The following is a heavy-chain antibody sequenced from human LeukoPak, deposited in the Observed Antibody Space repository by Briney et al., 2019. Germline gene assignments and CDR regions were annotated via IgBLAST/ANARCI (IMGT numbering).Heavy chain of an antibody. D-gene: IGHD5-12*01. CDR1: GYTFTSYY. CDR3: AREHSSGYSGYGFDY. Sequence: ASVKVSCKASGYTFTSYYMHWVRQAPGQGLEWMGIINPSGGSTSYAQKLQGRVTMTRDTSTSTVYMELSSLRSEDTAVYYCAREHSSGYSGYGFDYWGQGTLVTVSS. J-gene: IGHJ4*02. V-gene: IGHV1-46*01. CDR2: INPSGGST.